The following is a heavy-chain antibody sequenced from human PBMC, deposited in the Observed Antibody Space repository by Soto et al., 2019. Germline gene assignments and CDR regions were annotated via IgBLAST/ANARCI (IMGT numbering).Heavy chain of an antibody. J-gene: IGHJ6*02. D-gene: IGHD1-20*01. CDR2: ISYDGSNK. CDR1: GFIFSSYG. V-gene: IGHV3-30*18. CDR3: AKSKGYNVPRSYYYGMDV. Sequence: QVQLVESGGGVVQPGRSLRLSCAASGFIFSSYGMHWVRQAPGKGLEWVAVISYDGSNKYYADSVKGRFTISRDNSKNTLYLQMNSLRGEDTAVYYCAKSKGYNVPRSYYYGMDVWGQGTTVTVSS.